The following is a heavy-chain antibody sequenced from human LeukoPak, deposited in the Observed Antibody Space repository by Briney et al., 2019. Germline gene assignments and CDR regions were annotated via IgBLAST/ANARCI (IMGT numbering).Heavy chain of an antibody. D-gene: IGHD1-26*01. CDR3: ARDKDVGATGGGFDY. CDR2: FNPSGGST. Sequence: GASVKVSCKASGYTFTSYYMPWGRQAPGQGLEWMGIFNPSGGSTSYAQKFQGRVTMTRDTSTSTVYMELSSLRSEDTAVYYCARDKDVGATGGGFDYWGQGTLVTVSS. J-gene: IGHJ4*02. CDR1: GYTFTSYY. V-gene: IGHV1-46*01.